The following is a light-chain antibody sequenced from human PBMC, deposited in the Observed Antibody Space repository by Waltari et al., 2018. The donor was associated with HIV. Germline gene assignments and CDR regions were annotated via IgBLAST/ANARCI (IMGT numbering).Light chain of an antibody. CDR2: EVS. CDR1: SSDIGIYNV. V-gene: IGLV2-23*02. J-gene: IGLJ1*01. Sequence: QSALTQPASVSGSPGQSITLSCTGTSSDIGIYNVVSWYQQHPNMHPKLLIYEVSKRPSGVSARFSASKSGNTASRTISGLQADDEADYYCCSYAASSTSPMVFGTGTKVTVL. CDR3: CSYAASSTSPMV.